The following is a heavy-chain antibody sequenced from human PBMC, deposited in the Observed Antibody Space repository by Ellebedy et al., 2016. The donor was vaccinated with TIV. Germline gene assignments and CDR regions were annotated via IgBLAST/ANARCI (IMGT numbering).Heavy chain of an antibody. CDR1: GFTFTDYF. J-gene: IGHJ3*02. CDR3: ARENFDILTGHTDAFDI. D-gene: IGHD3-9*01. V-gene: IGHV1-2*02. CDR2: INANSGDT. Sequence: ASVKVSCKTSGFTFTDYFFHWVRRAPGQRLEWLGWINANSGDTEYAQKFQGRVTLTRDMSISTTYLDLTRLRSDDTAIYYCARENFDILTGHTDAFDIWGQGTVVTVSS.